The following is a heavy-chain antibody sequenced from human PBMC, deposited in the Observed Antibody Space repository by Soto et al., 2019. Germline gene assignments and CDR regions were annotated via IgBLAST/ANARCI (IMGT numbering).Heavy chain of an antibody. V-gene: IGHV4-34*01. Sequence: SETLSLTCAVDGGSFSGFYWSWIRQPPGEGLEWIGEINHSGSTNFNPSLKSRVTMSVDTSKNQFSLRLTSVTAADTAVFYCARAEATDYGDYVEWSPFRGAFDIWGQGTLVTVSS. CDR3: ARAEATDYGDYVEWSPFRGAFDI. CDR2: INHSGST. CDR1: GGSFSGFY. D-gene: IGHD4-17*01. J-gene: IGHJ3*02.